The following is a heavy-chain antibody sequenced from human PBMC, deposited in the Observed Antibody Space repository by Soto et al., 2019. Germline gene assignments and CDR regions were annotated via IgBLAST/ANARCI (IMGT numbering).Heavy chain of an antibody. CDR2: IYYSGST. CDR3: AALYSSSWYYFDY. V-gene: IGHV4-39*01. Sequence: SETLSLTCTVSGGSISSSSYYWGWIRQPPGKGLEWIGSIYYSGSTYYNPSLKSRVTISVDTSKNQFSLKLSSVTAADTAVYYCAALYSSSWYYFDYWGQGTLVTVSS. J-gene: IGHJ4*02. CDR1: GGSISSSSYY. D-gene: IGHD6-13*01.